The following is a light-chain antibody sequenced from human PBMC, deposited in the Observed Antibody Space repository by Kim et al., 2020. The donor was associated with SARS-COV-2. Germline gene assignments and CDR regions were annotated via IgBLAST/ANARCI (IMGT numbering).Light chain of an antibody. CDR3: QVWDSASYV. V-gene: IGLV3-1*01. J-gene: IGLJ1*01. CDR1: ELGLKS. Sequence: SVSRGQTATVACLGDELGLKSASWYQQKAGQSPVLVIYEDAKRPSGSPDRFSGSNFGNTATLTISGTQTVDEGDYYCQVWDSASYVFGTGTKVTVL. CDR2: EDA.